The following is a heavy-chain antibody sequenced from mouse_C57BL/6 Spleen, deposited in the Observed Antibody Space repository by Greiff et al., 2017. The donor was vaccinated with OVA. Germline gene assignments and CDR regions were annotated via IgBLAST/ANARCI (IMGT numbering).Heavy chain of an antibody. D-gene: IGHD1-1*01. Sequence: QVQLKQPGAELVKPGASVKLSCKASGYTFTSYWMHWVKQRPGQGLEWIGMIHPNSGSTNYNEKFKSKATLTVDKSSSTAYMQLSSLTSEDSAVYYCAGTTVAPYYLDYWGQGTTLTVSS. CDR3: AGTTVAPYYLDY. CDR2: IHPNSGST. V-gene: IGHV1-64*01. CDR1: GYTFTSYW. J-gene: IGHJ2*01.